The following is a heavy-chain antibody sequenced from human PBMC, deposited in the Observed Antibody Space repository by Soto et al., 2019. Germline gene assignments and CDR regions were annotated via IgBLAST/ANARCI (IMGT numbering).Heavy chain of an antibody. Sequence: ESGGGLVQPGRSLRLSCAASGFTFDDYAMHWVRQAPGKGLEWVSGISWNSGSIGYADSVKGRFTISRDNAKNSLYLQMNSLRAEDTALYYCAKGYYGDYAGYYYGMDVWGQGTTVTVSS. J-gene: IGHJ6*02. CDR2: ISWNSGSI. CDR3: AKGYYGDYAGYYYGMDV. V-gene: IGHV3-9*01. CDR1: GFTFDDYA. D-gene: IGHD4-17*01.